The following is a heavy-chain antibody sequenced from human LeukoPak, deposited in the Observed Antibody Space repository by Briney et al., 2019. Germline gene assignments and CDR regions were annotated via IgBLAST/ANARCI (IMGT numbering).Heavy chain of an antibody. CDR3: AKGPLYGDYPGEFDI. CDR1: GFTFSSYA. Sequence: PGRSLRLSCAASGFTFSSYAMSWVRQAPGKGLEWVSAISGSGGSTYYADSVKGRFTISRDNSKNTLYLQMNSLRAEDTAVYYCAKGPLYGDYPGEFDIWGQGTMVTVSS. J-gene: IGHJ3*02. V-gene: IGHV3-23*01. D-gene: IGHD4-17*01. CDR2: ISGSGGST.